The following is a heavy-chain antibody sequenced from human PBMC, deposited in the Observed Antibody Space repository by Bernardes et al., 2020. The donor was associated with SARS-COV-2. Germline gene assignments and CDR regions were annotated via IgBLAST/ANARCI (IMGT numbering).Heavy chain of an antibody. CDR3: ARDKFARCSTSCHHLYYYYGMDV. V-gene: IGHV3-21*01. D-gene: IGHD2-2*01. CDR1: GFTFSSYS. Sequence: GGSLRLSCAASGFTFSSYSMNWVRQAPGKGLEWVSSISSSSSYIYYADSVKGRFTISRDNAKNSLYLQMNSLRAEDTAVYYCARDKFARCSTSCHHLYYYYGMDVWGQGTTVTVSS. J-gene: IGHJ6*02. CDR2: ISSSSSYI.